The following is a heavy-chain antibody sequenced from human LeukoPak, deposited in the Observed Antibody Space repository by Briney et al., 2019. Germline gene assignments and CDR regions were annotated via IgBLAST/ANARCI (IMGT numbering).Heavy chain of an antibody. Sequence: SETLSLTCTVSGGSISSGSYYWSWIRQPAGKGPEWIGRIYTSGSTNYNPSLKSRVTISVDTSKNQFSLKLSSVTAADTAVYYCARDSRLGASDHMDVWGKGTTVTVAS. CDR3: ARDSRLGASDHMDV. CDR1: GGSISSGSYY. V-gene: IGHV4-61*02. D-gene: IGHD3-16*01. CDR2: IYTSGST. J-gene: IGHJ6*03.